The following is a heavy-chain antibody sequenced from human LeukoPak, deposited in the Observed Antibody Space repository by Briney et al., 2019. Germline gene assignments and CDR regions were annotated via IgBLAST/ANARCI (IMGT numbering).Heavy chain of an antibody. CDR3: ARAGGYDILTGYIDY. CDR1: GFTFDDYG. J-gene: IGHJ4*02. Sequence: GGSLRLSCAASGFTFDDYGMSWVRQAPGKGLEWVSGISWNGGSTGYADSVKGRFTISRDNAKNSLYLQMNSLRAEDTALYYCARAGGYDILTGYIDYWGQGTLVTVSS. CDR2: ISWNGGST. V-gene: IGHV3-20*04. D-gene: IGHD3-9*01.